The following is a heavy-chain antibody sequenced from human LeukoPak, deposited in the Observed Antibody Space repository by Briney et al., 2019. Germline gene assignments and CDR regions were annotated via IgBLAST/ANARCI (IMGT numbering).Heavy chain of an antibody. J-gene: IGHJ4*02. CDR1: GFTFSSYA. CDR2: VSDSGNTT. Sequence: PGGSLRLSCAASGFTFSSYAMSWVRQAPGKGLEWVSAVSDSGNTTYYVGSVKGRFTISRDNSRNTLFLQMNSLRVEDTAVYYCAKLQKTSCYSVGDYWGQGTLVTVFS. V-gene: IGHV3-23*01. CDR3: AKLQKTSCYSVGDY. D-gene: IGHD2-15*01.